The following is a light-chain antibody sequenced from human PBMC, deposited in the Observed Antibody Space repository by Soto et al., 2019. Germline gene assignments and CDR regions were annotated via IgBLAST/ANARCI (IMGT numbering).Light chain of an antibody. CDR2: GAS. CDR1: QSVSSY. Sequence: EIVMTQPPATLSVSPGERATLSCRASQSVSSYLAWYQQKPGQAPRLLIYGASTRATGIPARFSGSGAGTEFTLTISSLQSEDFALYYCQQYNNWPLTFGGGTKVDI. J-gene: IGKJ4*01. V-gene: IGKV3-15*01. CDR3: QQYNNWPLT.